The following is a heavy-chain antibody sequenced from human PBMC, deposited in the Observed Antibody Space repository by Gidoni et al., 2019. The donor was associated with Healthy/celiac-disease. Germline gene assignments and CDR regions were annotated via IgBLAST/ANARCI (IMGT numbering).Heavy chain of an antibody. Sequence: QVQLVQSGAEVKKPGASVKVSCKASGYPFTGYYMHWVRQAPGQGLEWMGWINPNSGGTNYAQKFQGWVTMTRDTSISTAYMELSRLRSDDTAVYYCARDQGDYYIGLDYWGQGTLVTVSS. J-gene: IGHJ4*02. D-gene: IGHD3-22*01. CDR1: GYPFTGYY. CDR3: ARDQGDYYIGLDY. V-gene: IGHV1-2*04. CDR2: INPNSGGT.